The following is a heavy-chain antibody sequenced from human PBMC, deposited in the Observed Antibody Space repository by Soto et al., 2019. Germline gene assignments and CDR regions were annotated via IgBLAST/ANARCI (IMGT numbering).Heavy chain of an antibody. CDR1: GGSISSSNW. Sequence: QVQLQESGPGLVKPSGTLSLTCAVSGGSISSSNWWSWVRQPPGKGLEWIGEIYHSGSTNYNPSLKSRVTRSVDTSKNQLSRKLSSVAAADTAGYYGAGNAEPAGMAGVNWFDPWGQGTLVTVSS. CDR2: IYHSGST. CDR3: AGNAEPAGMAGVNWFDP. J-gene: IGHJ5*02. V-gene: IGHV4-4*02. D-gene: IGHD2-2*01.